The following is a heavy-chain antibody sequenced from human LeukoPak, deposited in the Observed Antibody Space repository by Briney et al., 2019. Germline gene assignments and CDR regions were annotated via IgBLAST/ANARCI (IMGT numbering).Heavy chain of an antibody. D-gene: IGHD6-19*01. Sequence: ASVKVSCKASGYTFTDYYMHWVRQAPGQGLEWMGWINPNSGGTNYAQNFQGRVTMARDTSISTAYMELSRLRSDDTAVYYCARPGYSSGWYSFNYWGQGSLVVVSS. V-gene: IGHV1-2*02. CDR3: ARPGYSSGWYSFNY. CDR2: INPNSGGT. J-gene: IGHJ4*02. CDR1: GYTFTDYY.